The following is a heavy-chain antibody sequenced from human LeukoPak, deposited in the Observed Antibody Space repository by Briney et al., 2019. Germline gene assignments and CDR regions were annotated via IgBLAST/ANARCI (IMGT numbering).Heavy chain of an antibody. CDR2: ISWNSGSI. Sequence: GGSLRLFCAASGFTFDDYAMHWVRQAPGKGLEWVSGISWNSGSIGYADSVKGRFTISRDNAKNSLYLQMNSLRAEDTALYYCAKGSAVKGSHYFDYWGQGTLVTVSS. V-gene: IGHV3-9*01. CDR1: GFTFDDYA. J-gene: IGHJ4*02. CDR3: AKGSAVKGSHYFDY. D-gene: IGHD4-17*01.